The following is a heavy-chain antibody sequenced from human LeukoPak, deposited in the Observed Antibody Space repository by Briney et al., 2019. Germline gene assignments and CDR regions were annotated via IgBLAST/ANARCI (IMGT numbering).Heavy chain of an antibody. V-gene: IGHV1-2*06. CDR3: AREDSSGYYLHHDY. CDR1: GYTFTGYY. D-gene: IGHD3-22*01. Sequence: GASVKVSCKASGYTFTGYYMHWVRQAPGQGLEWMGRINPNSGGTNYAQKFQGRVTMTRDTSISTAYMELSRLRSDDTAVYYCAREDSSGYYLHHDYWGQGTLVTVSS. CDR2: INPNSGGT. J-gene: IGHJ4*02.